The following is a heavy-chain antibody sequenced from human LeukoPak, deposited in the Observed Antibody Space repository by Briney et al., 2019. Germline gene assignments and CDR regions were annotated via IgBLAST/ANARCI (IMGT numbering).Heavy chain of an antibody. V-gene: IGHV5-51*01. D-gene: IGHD3-10*01. CDR3: ARLGSAFDI. J-gene: IGHJ3*02. CDR2: IYPGDSGT. CDR1: GYIFTNYW. Sequence: GESLKISCKGSGYIFTNYWIGWVRQMPGKGLEWMGIIYPGDSGTRYSPSFQGQVTISADKSISTAYLQWFSLQAADTAMYYCARLGSAFDIWGQGTMVTVSS.